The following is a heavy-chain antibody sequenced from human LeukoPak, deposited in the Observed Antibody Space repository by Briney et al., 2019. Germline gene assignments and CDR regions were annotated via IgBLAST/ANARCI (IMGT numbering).Heavy chain of an antibody. J-gene: IGHJ4*02. D-gene: IGHD4-11*01. CDR2: ISYDGSNK. Sequence: GGSLRLSCAASGFTFSSYGMHWVRQAPGKGLEWVAVISYDGSNKYYADSVKGRFTISRDNSKNTPYLQMNSLRAEDTAVYYCAKALRGAMTTGGIDYWGQGTLVTVSS. V-gene: IGHV3-30*18. CDR3: AKALRGAMTTGGIDY. CDR1: GFTFSSYG.